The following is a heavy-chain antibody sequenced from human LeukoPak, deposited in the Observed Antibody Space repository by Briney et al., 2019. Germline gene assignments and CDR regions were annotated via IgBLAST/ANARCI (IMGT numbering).Heavy chain of an antibody. Sequence: GGYLRLSCAASGFTFSSYAMSWVRQAPGKGLEWVSAISGSGGSTYYADSVKGRFTISRDNSKNTLYLQMNSLRAEDTAVYYCAKGTTVVMYYFDYWGQGTLVTVSS. V-gene: IGHV3-23*01. D-gene: IGHD4-23*01. CDR3: AKGTTVVMYYFDY. CDR2: ISGSGGST. J-gene: IGHJ4*02. CDR1: GFTFSSYA.